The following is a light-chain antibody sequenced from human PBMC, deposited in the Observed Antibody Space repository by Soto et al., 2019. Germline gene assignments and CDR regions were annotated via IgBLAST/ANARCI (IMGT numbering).Light chain of an antibody. V-gene: IGLV1-51*01. CDR1: SSNIGNNY. CDR2: DNN. Sequence: QSVLTQPPSVSAAPGQKVTISCSGSSSNIGNNYVSWYQHLPGTAPKLLIYDNNERPSGIPDRFSGSKSGTSATLGITGLQNGDEADYYCGTWDTSLSAVVFGGGTKLTVL. J-gene: IGLJ2*01. CDR3: GTWDTSLSAVV.